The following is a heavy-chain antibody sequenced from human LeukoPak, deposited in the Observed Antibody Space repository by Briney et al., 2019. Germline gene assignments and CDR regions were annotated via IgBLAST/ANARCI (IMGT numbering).Heavy chain of an antibody. CDR2: IKNDGTEI. CDR1: GLTLSSYW. CDR3: ARGPGFLTDS. V-gene: IGHV3-7*01. J-gene: IGHJ4*02. Sequence: GGSLRLSCAASGLTLSSYWMTWSRQAPGKGLEWVANIKNDGTEIFYVGSVKGRFTISRDNAKNSLYLEMNSLRAENTAVYYCARGPGFLTDSWGQGTQVTVSS. D-gene: IGHD3-9*01.